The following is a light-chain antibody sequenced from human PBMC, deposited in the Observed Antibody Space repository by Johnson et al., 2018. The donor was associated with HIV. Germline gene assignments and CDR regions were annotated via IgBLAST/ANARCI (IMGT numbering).Light chain of an antibody. V-gene: IGLV1-51*02. CDR2: ESN. CDR1: SSNIGNND. J-gene: IGLJ1*01. CDR3: GTWDNSLSVYV. Sequence: QSVLTQPPSMSAAPGQKVTISCSGSSSNIGNNDVSWYQHLPGTAPKLLIYESNKRPSGIPDRFSGSKSGTSATLGITGLQTGDEADYYCGTWDNSLSVYVFGTGTKSTVL.